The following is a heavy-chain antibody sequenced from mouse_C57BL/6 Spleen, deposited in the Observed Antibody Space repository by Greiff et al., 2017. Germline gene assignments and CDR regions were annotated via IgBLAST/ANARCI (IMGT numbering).Heavy chain of an antibody. Sequence: EVKLMESGPELVKPGASVKISCKASGYSFTGYYMNWVKQSPEKSLEWIGEINPSTGGTTYNQKFKAKATLTVDKSSSTAYMQLKSLTSEDSAVYYCARGSPLYFDVWGTGTTVTVSS. CDR3: ARGSPLYFDV. V-gene: IGHV1-42*01. CDR1: GYSFTGYY. J-gene: IGHJ1*03. CDR2: INPSTGGT.